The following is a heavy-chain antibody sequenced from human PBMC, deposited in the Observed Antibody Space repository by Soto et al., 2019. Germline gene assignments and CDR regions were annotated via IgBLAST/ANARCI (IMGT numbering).Heavy chain of an antibody. CDR3: ARALYCSGGSCSPLRGMDV. D-gene: IGHD2-15*01. Sequence: SETLSLTXAVSGYSITNGYYWGWIRQPPGQGLEWIGTIYHSGSTYYNPSLKTRVTISVDTSKNQFSLKLGSVTAADTAVYYCARALYCSGGSCSPLRGMDVWGQGTTVTVSS. V-gene: IGHV4-38-2*01. CDR1: GYSITNGYY. CDR2: IYHSGST. J-gene: IGHJ6*02.